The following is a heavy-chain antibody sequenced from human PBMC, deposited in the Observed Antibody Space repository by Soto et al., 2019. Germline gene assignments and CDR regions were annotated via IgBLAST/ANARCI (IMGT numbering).Heavy chain of an antibody. V-gene: IGHV6-1*01. CDR2: TYYRSKWYN. CDR1: GDSVSSNSAA. CDR3: ARNWAPLDAFEN. D-gene: IGHD7-27*01. J-gene: IGHJ3*02. Sequence: LSQTLSLTCAISGDSVSSNSAAWNWIRQSPSRGLEWLGRTYYRSKWYNDYAVSVKRRITINPDTSKNQFSLQMNSVTPEDTAVYYCARNWAPLDAFENWGQGTMVSASS.